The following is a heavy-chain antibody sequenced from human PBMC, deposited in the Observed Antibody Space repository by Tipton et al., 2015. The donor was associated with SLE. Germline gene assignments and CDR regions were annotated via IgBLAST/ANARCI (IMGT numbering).Heavy chain of an antibody. V-gene: IGHV4-39*07. CDR2: IYYNGRT. D-gene: IGHD2-15*01. CDR1: GDSLSSPHYY. Sequence: TLSLTCTVSGDSLSSPHYYWGWIRQPPGKGLEWIGTIYYNGRTYYSPSLTGRVTISLETSENQFSLHLDSVTAADTALYYCAKTYCSESSSCQYFHRWGQGTLVTVSS. J-gene: IGHJ1*01. CDR3: AKTYCSESSSCQYFHR.